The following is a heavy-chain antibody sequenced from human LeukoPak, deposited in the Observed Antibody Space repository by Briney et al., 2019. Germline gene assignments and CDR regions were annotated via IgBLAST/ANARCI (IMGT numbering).Heavy chain of an antibody. J-gene: IGHJ4*02. CDR2: IYHGGRT. CDR3: ARQIPDERGYYQYYF. D-gene: IGHD3-22*01. V-gene: IGHV4-39*01. CDR1: GGYISSTSYL. Sequence: SETLSLTCTVSGGYISSTSYLWGWVRQPPGEGLEWIGSIYHGGRTFYNPSLKGRVTVSADTSKNHISLTVRSVTAADTAVYYCARQIPDERGYYQYYFWGQGTLVTVSS.